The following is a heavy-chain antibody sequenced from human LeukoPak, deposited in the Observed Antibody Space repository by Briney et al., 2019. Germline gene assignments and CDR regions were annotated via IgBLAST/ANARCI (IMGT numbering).Heavy chain of an antibody. CDR1: GYTFTSYY. CDR2: INASGGST. CDR3: ARDIPLPDIVATAYPGYYFDY. D-gene: IGHD5-12*01. J-gene: IGHJ4*02. Sequence: ASVKVSCKASGYTFTSYYMHWVRQAPGQGLEWMGIINASGGSTSYAQKFQGRVTMTRDMSTSTVYMELSSLRSEDTAVYYCARDIPLPDIVATAYPGYYFDYWGQGTLVTVSS. V-gene: IGHV1-46*01.